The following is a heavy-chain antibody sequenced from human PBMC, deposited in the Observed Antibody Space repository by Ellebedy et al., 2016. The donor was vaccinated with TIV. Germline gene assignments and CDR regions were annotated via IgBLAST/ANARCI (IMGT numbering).Heavy chain of an antibody. Sequence: ASVKVSXXASGYTFTSYGISWVRQAPGQGLEWMGWISAYNGNTNYAQKLQGRVTMTTDTSTSTAYMELRSLRSDDTAVYYCARDTPRGGYCSSTSCPYYYYYMDVWGKGATVTVSS. CDR2: ISAYNGNT. V-gene: IGHV1-18*01. D-gene: IGHD2-2*01. J-gene: IGHJ6*03. CDR1: GYTFTSYG. CDR3: ARDTPRGGYCSSTSCPYYYYYMDV.